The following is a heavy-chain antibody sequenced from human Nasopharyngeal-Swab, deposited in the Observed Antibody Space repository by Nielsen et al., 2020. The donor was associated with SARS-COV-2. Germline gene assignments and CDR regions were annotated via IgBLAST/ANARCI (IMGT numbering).Heavy chain of an antibody. Sequence: ASVKVSCKTSGYTFSDDFLHWVREAPGQGLEWMGRLNPNTGVANYAQKFQGRVTMTRDTSLSTGYMELSSLRSDDTAVYYCARKKQLVRPFDYWGQGTLVTASS. CDR3: ARKKQLVRPFDY. V-gene: IGHV1-2*06. CDR2: LNPNTGVA. D-gene: IGHD6-13*01. CDR1: GYTFSDDF. J-gene: IGHJ4*02.